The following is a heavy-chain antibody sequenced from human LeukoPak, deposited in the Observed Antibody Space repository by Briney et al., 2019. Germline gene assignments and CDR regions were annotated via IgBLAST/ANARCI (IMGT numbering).Heavy chain of an antibody. CDR1: GFTVSSNY. CDR3: AREIFNGFDI. V-gene: IGHV3-30-3*01. CDR2: ISYDGSNK. J-gene: IGHJ3*02. Sequence: GGSLRLSCAASGFTVSSNYMSWVRQAPGKGLEWVAVISYDGSNKDYADSVKGRFTISRDNSKNTLFLQMNSLRAEDTAVYYCAREIFNGFDIWGQGTMVTVSS.